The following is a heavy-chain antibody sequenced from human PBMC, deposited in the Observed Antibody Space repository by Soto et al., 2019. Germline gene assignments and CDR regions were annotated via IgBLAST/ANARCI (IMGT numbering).Heavy chain of an antibody. Sequence: SETLSLTCTFSCGSIISYYWSWIRQPAGKGLEWIGRIYTSGSTNYNPSLKSRVTMSVDTSKNQFSLKLSSVTAADTAVYYCARIKRGVSVTGGMDVWGQGTTVTVSS. J-gene: IGHJ6*02. CDR3: ARIKRGVSVTGGMDV. CDR1: CGSIISYY. CDR2: IYTSGST. V-gene: IGHV4-4*07. D-gene: IGHD3-16*02.